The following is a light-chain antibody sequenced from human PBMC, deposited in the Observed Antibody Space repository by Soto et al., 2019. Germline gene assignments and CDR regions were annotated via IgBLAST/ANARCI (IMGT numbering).Light chain of an antibody. CDR2: EVF. J-gene: IGLJ2*01. Sequence: QSALTQPPSASGSPGQSVTISCTGTSSDVGSCDYFSWYQQRPGKAPKLVIYEVFKRPSGVPDRFSGAKSGNTASLTVSGLQAEDEADYYCTSCTSNYDLIFGGGTKLTVL. CDR1: SSDVGSCDY. V-gene: IGLV2-8*01. CDR3: TSCTSNYDLI.